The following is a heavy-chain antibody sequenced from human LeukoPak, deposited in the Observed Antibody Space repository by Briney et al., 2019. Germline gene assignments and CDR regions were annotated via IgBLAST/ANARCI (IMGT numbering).Heavy chain of an antibody. CDR3: ARDAY. J-gene: IGHJ4*02. CDR2: VYNSGTT. CDR1: GVSIGSHY. V-gene: IGHV4-59*11. Sequence: SETLSLTCTVSGVSIGSHYWSWIRQSPGKGLEWIGCVYNSGTTVYNPSLTGRVTISVDTSKNQYSLNLRSVTATDAAVYYCARDAYWGQGILVTVSS.